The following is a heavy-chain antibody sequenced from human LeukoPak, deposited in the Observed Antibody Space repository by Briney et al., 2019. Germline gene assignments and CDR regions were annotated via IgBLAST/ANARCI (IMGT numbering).Heavy chain of an antibody. CDR3: ARGRCSGGSCYYSWFDP. V-gene: IGHV6-1*01. CDR2: TYYRSKWYN. J-gene: IGHJ5*02. D-gene: IGHD2-15*01. Sequence: SQTLSLTCAISGDSVSSNSAAWNWIRQSPSRGLEWLGRTYYRSKWYNDYAVSVKSRITINPDTSKSQFSLQLNSVTPEDTAVYYCARGRCSGGSCYYSWFDPWGQGTLVTVSS. CDR1: GDSVSSNSAA.